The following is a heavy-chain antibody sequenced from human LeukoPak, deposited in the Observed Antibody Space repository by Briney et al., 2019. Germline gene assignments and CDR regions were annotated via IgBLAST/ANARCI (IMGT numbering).Heavy chain of an antibody. Sequence: PGGSLRLSCAASGFTFSNYALNWVRQAPGRGLEWVSAISNSGANTYYADSVKGRFTISRDNSKNTLYLQMNSLRAEDTAIYYWAKGPSGWSRGDFDYWGQGTLVTVSS. CDR3: AKGPSGWSRGDFDY. D-gene: IGHD6-19*01. J-gene: IGHJ4*02. V-gene: IGHV3-23*01. CDR2: ISNSGANT. CDR1: GFTFSNYA.